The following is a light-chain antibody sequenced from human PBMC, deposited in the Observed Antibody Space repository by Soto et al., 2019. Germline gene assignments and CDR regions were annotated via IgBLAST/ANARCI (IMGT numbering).Light chain of an antibody. Sequence: QSVLTQPDSMSGSPGQSITISCTGTGSYVGGYTFVSWYQQLPGKAPKVIIYDVNNRPSGTSNRFSGSKAGNTASLTIAGLQAEDEGYYYCSSFKSVNTYVFGTGTKLTVL. J-gene: IGLJ1*01. CDR1: GSYVGGYTF. V-gene: IGLV2-14*03. CDR2: DVN. CDR3: SSFKSVNTYV.